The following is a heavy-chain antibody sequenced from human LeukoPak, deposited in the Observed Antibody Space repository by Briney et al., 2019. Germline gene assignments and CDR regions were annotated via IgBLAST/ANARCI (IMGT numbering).Heavy chain of an antibody. V-gene: IGHV3-23*01. J-gene: IGHJ4*02. CDR3: AKGGGGQWPPPDY. Sequence: GGSLRLSCAASGFTFSSYAMGWVRQAPGKGLEWVSAISGSGGSTYYADSVKGRFTISRDNAKNSLYLQMNSLRAEDTALYYCAKGGGGQWPPPDYWGQGTLVTVSS. CDR1: GFTFSSYA. D-gene: IGHD6-19*01. CDR2: ISGSGGST.